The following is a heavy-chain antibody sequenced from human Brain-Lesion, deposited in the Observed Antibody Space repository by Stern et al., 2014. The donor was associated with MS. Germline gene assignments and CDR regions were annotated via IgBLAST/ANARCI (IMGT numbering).Heavy chain of an antibody. CDR2: ITPFTGNT. V-gene: IGHV1-45*02. J-gene: IGHJ4*02. CDR1: GNTFTNRY. D-gene: IGHD4-17*01. CDR3: AEGGSYGFVY. Sequence: VQLVESGAEVKKTGSSVNVSCRASGNTFTNRYLHWVRQAPGQALEWMGWITPFTGNTNYAQNFQDRVTITMDRSMSTAYMDLSSLRSDDTAIYFCAEGGSYGFVYWGQGTLVTVSS.